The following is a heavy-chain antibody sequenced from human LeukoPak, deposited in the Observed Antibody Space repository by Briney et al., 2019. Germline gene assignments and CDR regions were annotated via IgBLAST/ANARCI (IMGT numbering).Heavy chain of an antibody. Sequence: GGSLRLSCAASGFTFSDYYMSWIRQAPGKGLKWVSYISSSGSTIYYADSVKGRFTISRDNAKNSLYLQRNSLRAEDTAVYYCAAAMVRGAFDPWGQGTLVTVSS. CDR2: ISSSGSTI. D-gene: IGHD3-10*01. J-gene: IGHJ5*02. CDR1: GFTFSDYY. CDR3: AAAMVRGAFDP. V-gene: IGHV3-11*01.